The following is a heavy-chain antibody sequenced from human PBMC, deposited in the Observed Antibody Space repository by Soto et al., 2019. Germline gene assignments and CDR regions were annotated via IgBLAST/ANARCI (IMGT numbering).Heavy chain of an antibody. D-gene: IGHD6-13*01. Sequence: ASVKVSCKASGYTFTSYGISWVRQAPGQGLEWMGWISAYNGNTNYAQKLQGRVTMTTDTSTSTAYMELRSLRSDDTAVYYCARGLPADSSSWYGFVYYYGMDVWGQGTTVTVSS. J-gene: IGHJ6*02. V-gene: IGHV1-18*01. CDR1: GYTFTSYG. CDR2: ISAYNGNT. CDR3: ARGLPADSSSWYGFVYYYGMDV.